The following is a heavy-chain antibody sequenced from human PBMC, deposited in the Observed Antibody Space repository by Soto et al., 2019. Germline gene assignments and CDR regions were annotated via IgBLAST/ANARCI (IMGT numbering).Heavy chain of an antibody. CDR3: ARLDCSGGSCFSTYYYYGMDV. J-gene: IGHJ6*02. CDR2: IYPGDSDT. CDR1: GYSFTSYW. V-gene: IGHV5-51*01. Sequence: PGESLKISCKGSGYSFTSYWIGWVRQMPGKGLEWMGIIYPGDSDTRYSPSFQGQVTISADKSISTAYLQWSSLQASDTAMYYCARLDCSGGSCFSTYYYYGMDVWGQGTTVTVSS. D-gene: IGHD2-15*01.